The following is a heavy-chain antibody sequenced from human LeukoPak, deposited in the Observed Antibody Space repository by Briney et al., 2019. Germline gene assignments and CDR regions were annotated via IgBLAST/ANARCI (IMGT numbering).Heavy chain of an antibody. J-gene: IGHJ3*02. D-gene: IGHD4-17*01. CDR1: GGSISSYY. V-gene: IGHV4-4*07. CDR3: ARDAYFYGDYVLGAFDI. Sequence: SETLSLTCTVSGGSISSYYWSWIRQPAGKGLEWIGRIYTSGSTNYNPSLKSRVTMSVDTSKNQFSLKLSSVTAADTAVYYCARDAYFYGDYVLGAFDIWGQGTMVAVSS. CDR2: IYTSGST.